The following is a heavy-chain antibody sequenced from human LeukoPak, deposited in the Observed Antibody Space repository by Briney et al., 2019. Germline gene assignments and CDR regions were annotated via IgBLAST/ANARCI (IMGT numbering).Heavy chain of an antibody. D-gene: IGHD2-2*02. CDR2: IYPSDSDT. CDR1: GYTFTSHW. CDR3: ARLRCGTTSCYNAFDY. Sequence: GESLKISCAGSGYTFTSHWIAWVRQMPGRGLEWMGIIYPSDSDTRYSPSFQGQVTISADKSISTAYLQWSSLKASDTAMYYCARLRCGTTSCYNAFDYWGQGTLVTVSS. J-gene: IGHJ4*02. V-gene: IGHV5-51*01.